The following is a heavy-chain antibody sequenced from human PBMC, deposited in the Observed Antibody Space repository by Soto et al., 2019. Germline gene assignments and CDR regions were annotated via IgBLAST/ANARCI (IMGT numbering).Heavy chain of an antibody. J-gene: IGHJ4*02. D-gene: IGHD3-9*01. CDR3: ASGDYDILTGYYRDY. Sequence: GGSLRLSCAASGFTVSSNYMSWVRQAPGKGLEWVSVIYSGGSTYYADSVKGRFTISRDNSKNTLYLQMNSLRAEDTAVYYCASGDYDILTGYYRDYWGQGTLVTVSS. CDR1: GFTVSSNY. CDR2: IYSGGST. V-gene: IGHV3-66*01.